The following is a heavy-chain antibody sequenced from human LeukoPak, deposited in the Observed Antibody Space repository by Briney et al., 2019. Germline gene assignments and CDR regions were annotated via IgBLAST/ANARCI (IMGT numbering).Heavy chain of an antibody. CDR2: IYYSGST. CDR3: ARPSDYGVTDAFHI. CDR1: GGSISSYY. D-gene: IGHD3-16*01. V-gene: IGHV4-59*08. J-gene: IGHJ3*02. Sequence: PSETLSLTCTVSGGSISSYYWSWIRQPPGKGLEWIGYIYYSGSTNYNPCFKSRVPISVDTSKNQFSRKLSAVTAANTVVYYFARPSDYGVTDAFHIWGQGTMVTVSS.